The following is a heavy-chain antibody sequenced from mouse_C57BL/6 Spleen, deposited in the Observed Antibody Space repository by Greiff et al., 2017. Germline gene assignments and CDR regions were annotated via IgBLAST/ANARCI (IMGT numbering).Heavy chain of an antibody. V-gene: IGHV1-59*01. D-gene: IGHD4-1*01. J-gene: IGHJ2*01. CDR1: GYTFTSYW. CDR2: IDPSDSYT. Sequence: VQLQQPGAELVRPGTSVKLSCKASGYTFTSYWMHWVKQRPGQGLEWIGVIDPSDSYTNYNQKFKGKATLTVDTSSSTAYMQLSSLTSEDSAVYYCARYNWDVRYFDYWGQGTTLTVSS. CDR3: ARYNWDVRYFDY.